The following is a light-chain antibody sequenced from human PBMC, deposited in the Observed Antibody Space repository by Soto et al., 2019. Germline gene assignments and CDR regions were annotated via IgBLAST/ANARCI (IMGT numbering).Light chain of an antibody. CDR2: SNN. CDR1: ISNIGSNT. Sequence: QSLLTQPPSSSGTPGQRVTISCSGSISNIGSNTVNWYQQLPVTAPKLLIYSNNQRPSGVPDRFSGSKSGTSASLAISGLQSEDEADYYCAAWDDSLNGYVFGTGTKVNVL. V-gene: IGLV1-44*01. J-gene: IGLJ1*01. CDR3: AAWDDSLNGYV.